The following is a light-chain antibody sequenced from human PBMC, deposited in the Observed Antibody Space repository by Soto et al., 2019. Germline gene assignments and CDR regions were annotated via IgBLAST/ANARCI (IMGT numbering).Light chain of an antibody. V-gene: IGKV1-5*01. J-gene: IGKJ1*01. CDR2: DAS. CDR3: QQYNSFSPWT. Sequence: DIQMTQSPSTLSASVGDRVTITCRASQSISTWLAWFQRKPGKAPNLLIYDASSLQSGVPSRFSGSGSGTEFTLTISSLQPDDFATYYCQQYNSFSPWTFGQGTKVDI. CDR1: QSISTW.